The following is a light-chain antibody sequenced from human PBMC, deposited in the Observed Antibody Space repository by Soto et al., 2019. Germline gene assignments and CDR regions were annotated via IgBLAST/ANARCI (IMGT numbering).Light chain of an antibody. J-gene: IGKJ1*01. CDR3: LQHYNYTQT. Sequence: MTQSPATLSASVGDRVTITCRASQVIGPVLAWLQQKPGKDPQRLIYAADSLKSGVPSRVSGSGSGTYFTLKITSMQHEDFANYYCLQHYNYTQTFGKGTKRDI. V-gene: IGKV1-17*01. CDR2: AAD. CDR1: QVIGPV.